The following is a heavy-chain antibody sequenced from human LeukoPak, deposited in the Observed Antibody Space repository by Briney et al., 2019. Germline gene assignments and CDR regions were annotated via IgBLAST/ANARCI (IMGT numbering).Heavy chain of an antibody. CDR3: ARGGGVAGTGGWGTDY. CDR2: INHSGST. J-gene: IGHJ4*02. D-gene: IGHD6-19*01. V-gene: IGHV4-34*01. CDR1: GGSFSGYY. Sequence: SETLSLTCAVYGGSFSGYYWSWIRQPPGKGLEWIGEINHSGSTNYNPSLKSRVTISVDTSKNQFSLKLSSVTAADTAVYYCARGGGVAGTGGWGTDYGGKGTLVTVSS.